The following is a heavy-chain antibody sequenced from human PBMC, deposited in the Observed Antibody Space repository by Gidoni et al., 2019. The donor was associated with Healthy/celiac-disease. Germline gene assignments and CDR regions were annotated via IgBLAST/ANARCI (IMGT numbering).Heavy chain of an antibody. V-gene: IGHV4-59*01. J-gene: IGHJ4*02. CDR3: ARGGYSSGWYQNYYFDY. D-gene: IGHD6-19*01. CDR1: GGSISSYY. Sequence: QVQLQESGPGLVKHSETLSLTCTVSGGSISSYYWNWIRQPPGKGLEWIGCIYYSGSTDYNPSLKSRGTISVDTSKNQFSLKLNSVTAADPAVYYCARGGYSSGWYQNYYFDYWGQGTLVTVSS. CDR2: IYYSGST.